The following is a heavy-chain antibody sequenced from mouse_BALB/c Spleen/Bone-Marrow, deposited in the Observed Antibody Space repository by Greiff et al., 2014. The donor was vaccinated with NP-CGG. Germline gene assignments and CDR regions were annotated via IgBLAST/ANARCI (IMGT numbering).Heavy chain of an antibody. Sequence: LQQSGSELVRPGASVKLSCKASGYTFTSYWMHWVKRRHGQGLEWIGNIYPGSGSTNYDEKFKSKGTLTVDTSSSTAYMHLSSLTSEDSAVYYCTRDQVRRGYYYAMDYWGQGTSVTVSS. V-gene: IGHV1S22*01. CDR2: IYPGSGST. J-gene: IGHJ4*01. D-gene: IGHD2-14*01. CDR3: TRDQVRRGYYYAMDY. CDR1: GYTFTSYW.